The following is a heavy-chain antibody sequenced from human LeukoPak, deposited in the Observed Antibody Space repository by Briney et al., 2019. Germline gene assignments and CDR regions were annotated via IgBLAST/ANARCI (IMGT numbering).Heavy chain of an antibody. V-gene: IGHV3-30*18. CDR3: AKDRITMIVVVLDY. J-gene: IGHJ4*02. CDR2: ISYDGSNK. CDR1: GFTLSSYG. Sequence: GGSLRLSCAASGFTLSSYGMHWVRQAPGKGLEWVAVISYDGSNKYYADSVKGRFTISRDNSKNTLYLQMNSLRAEDTAVYYCAKDRITMIVVVLDYWGQGTLVTVSS. D-gene: IGHD3-22*01.